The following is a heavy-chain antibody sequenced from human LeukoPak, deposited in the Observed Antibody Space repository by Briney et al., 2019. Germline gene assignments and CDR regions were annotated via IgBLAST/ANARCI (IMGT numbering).Heavy chain of an antibody. D-gene: IGHD6-19*01. CDR3: GRGYSSGWNFDY. J-gene: IGHJ4*02. CDR1: GYTFIGYY. Sequence: ASVKVSCKASGYTFIGYYMHWVRQAPGQGLEWMGRINPNSGGTNYAQKFQGRVTMTRDTSISTAYMELSRLRSDDPAVYYCGRGYSSGWNFDYGGKGTLVPAPS. V-gene: IGHV1-2*06. CDR2: INPNSGGT.